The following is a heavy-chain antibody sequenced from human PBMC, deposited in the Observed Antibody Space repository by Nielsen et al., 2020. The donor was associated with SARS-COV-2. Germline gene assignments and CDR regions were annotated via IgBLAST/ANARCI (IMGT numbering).Heavy chain of an antibody. Sequence: GESLKISCAASGFTFSSYWMSWVRQAPGKGLEWVANIKQDGSEKYYVDSVKGRFTISRDNAKNSLYLQMNSLRAEDTAVYYCTRHAAIIAAQDPIDYWGQGTLVTVSS. CDR2: IKQDGSEK. CDR1: GFTFSSYW. D-gene: IGHD6-6*01. J-gene: IGHJ4*02. CDR3: TRHAAIIAAQDPIDY. V-gene: IGHV3-7*01.